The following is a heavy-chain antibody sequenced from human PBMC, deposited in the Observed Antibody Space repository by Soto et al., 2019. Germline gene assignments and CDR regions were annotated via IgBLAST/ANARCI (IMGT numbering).Heavy chain of an antibody. Sequence: SETLSLTCAVYGGSFSGYYWSWIRQPPGKGLEWIGEINHSGSTNYNPSLKSRVTISVDTSKNQLSLKLSSVTAADTAVYYCARGRRFSVAGFFDYWGQGTLVTVSS. J-gene: IGHJ4*02. CDR2: INHSGST. CDR1: GGSFSGYY. D-gene: IGHD6-19*01. V-gene: IGHV4-34*01. CDR3: ARGRRFSVAGFFDY.